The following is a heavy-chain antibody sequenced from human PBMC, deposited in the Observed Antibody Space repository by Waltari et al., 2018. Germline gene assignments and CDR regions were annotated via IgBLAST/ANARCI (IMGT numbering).Heavy chain of an antibody. Sequence: QVQLQESGPGLVKPSQTLSLTCTVSGGSISSGSYYWSWIRQPAGKGLEWIGRIYTSGSTNYNPSLKSRVTISVDTSKNQFSLKLSSVTAADTAVYYCASHYYDSSGYYSNWGQGTLVTVSS. CDR2: IYTSGST. CDR3: ASHYYDSSGYYSN. CDR1: GGSISSGSYY. J-gene: IGHJ4*02. D-gene: IGHD3-22*01. V-gene: IGHV4-61*02.